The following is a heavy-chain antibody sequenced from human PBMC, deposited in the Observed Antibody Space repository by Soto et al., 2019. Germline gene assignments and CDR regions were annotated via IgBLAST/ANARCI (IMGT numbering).Heavy chain of an antibody. CDR2: IDWDDDK. CDR3: ARIRSSSWPPYYYYGMDV. J-gene: IGHJ6*02. Sequence: SGPTLVNPTQTLTLTCTFSGFSLSTSGVGVGWIRQPPGKALAWLALIDWDDDKYYSTSLKTRLTISKDTSKNQVVLTMTNMDPVDTATYYCARIRSSSWPPYYYYGMDVWGQGTTVTVSS. V-gene: IGHV2-70*01. D-gene: IGHD6-13*01. CDR1: GFSLSTSGVG.